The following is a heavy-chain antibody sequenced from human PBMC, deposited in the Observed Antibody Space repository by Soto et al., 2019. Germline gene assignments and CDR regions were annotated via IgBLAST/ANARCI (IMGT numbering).Heavy chain of an antibody. V-gene: IGHV1-46*01. D-gene: IGHD6-6*01. CDR2: INPSGGST. CDR3: ARAYSSSPRNAAYYFDY. J-gene: IGHJ4*02. CDR1: GYTFTSYY. Sequence: SVKVSCKASGYTFTSYYMHWVRQAPGQGLEWMGIINPSGGSTSYAQKFQGRVTMARDTSTSTVYMELSSLRSEDTAVYYCARAYSSSPRNAAYYFDYWGQGTMVTVS.